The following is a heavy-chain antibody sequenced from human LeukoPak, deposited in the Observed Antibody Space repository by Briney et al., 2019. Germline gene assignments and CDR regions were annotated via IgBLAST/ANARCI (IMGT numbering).Heavy chain of an antibody. V-gene: IGHV4-61*02. CDR3: ARDGRGGGLRYYFDY. CDR2: IYTSGST. Sequence: SETLSLTCPVSGGSISSSNYYWSWIRQPAGKGLEWIGRIYTSGSTNYNPSLKSRVTMSVDTSKNQFSLKLSSVTAADTAVYYCARDGRGGGLRYYFDYWGQGTLVTVSS. D-gene: IGHD1-26*01. CDR1: GGSISSSNYY. J-gene: IGHJ4*02.